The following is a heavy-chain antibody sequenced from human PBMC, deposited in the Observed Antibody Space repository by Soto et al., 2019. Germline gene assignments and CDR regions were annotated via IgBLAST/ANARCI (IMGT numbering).Heavy chain of an antibody. CDR2: IKPKFGDT. Sequence: QIRLVQSGAEVQKPGSSVRVSCKASGDTFGRFTINWVRQAPGQGLEWMGGIKPKFGDTTYAQDFQGRVSMTRDMSISTVYMELSRLTSDDTAIYYCARNMDYYYGRGSGNGHGVWGQGTTVTVFS. CDR3: ARNMDYYYGRGSGNGHGV. CDR1: GDTFGRFT. D-gene: IGHD3-10*02. J-gene: IGHJ6*02. V-gene: IGHV1-2*02.